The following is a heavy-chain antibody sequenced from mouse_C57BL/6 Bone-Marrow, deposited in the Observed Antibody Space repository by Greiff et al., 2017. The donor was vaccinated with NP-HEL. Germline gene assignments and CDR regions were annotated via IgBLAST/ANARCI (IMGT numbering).Heavy chain of an antibody. CDR2: IYPRSGNT. CDR1: GYTFTSYG. CDR3: ARTGSNYRSGFAY. D-gene: IGHD2-5*01. V-gene: IGHV1-81*01. J-gene: IGHJ3*01. Sequence: QVQLQQSGAGLARPGASVKLSCKASGYTFTSYGISWVKQRTGQGLEWIGEIYPRSGNTYYNEKFKGKATLTADKSSSTAYMELRSLTSEDSEVYVCARTGSNYRSGFAYWGQGTLVTVSA.